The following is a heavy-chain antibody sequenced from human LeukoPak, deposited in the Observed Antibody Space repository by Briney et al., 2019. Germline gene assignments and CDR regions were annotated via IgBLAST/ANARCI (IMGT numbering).Heavy chain of an antibody. V-gene: IGHV4-39*07. Sequence: PSQTLSLTCTVSDGSISSSSYYWGWIRQPPGKGLEWIGSIYYGSVFYSVSTYYNPSLKSRVTMSGDTSKNQFSLKLSSVTAADTAAYYCARLGYCSGGSCYYYYYMDVWGKGTTVTVSS. CDR1: DGSISSSSYY. CDR3: ARLGYCSGGSCYYYYYMDV. D-gene: IGHD2-15*01. CDR2: IYYGSVFYSVST. J-gene: IGHJ6*03.